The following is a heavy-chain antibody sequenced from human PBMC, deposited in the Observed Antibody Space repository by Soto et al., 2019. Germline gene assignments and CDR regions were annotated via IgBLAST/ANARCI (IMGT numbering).Heavy chain of an antibody. CDR1: GFTFSDYA. J-gene: IGHJ4*02. CDR3: AKGRTIYGVVPLDY. CDR2: ISGSGGST. D-gene: IGHD3-3*01. Sequence: WGSLRLSCAASGFTFSDYAMSWVRQAPGKGLEWVSAISGSGGSTYYADSLKGQFTISRDNSKNTLYLQMDSLRAEDTAVYYCAKGRTIYGVVPLDYWGQGTLVTVSS. V-gene: IGHV3-23*01.